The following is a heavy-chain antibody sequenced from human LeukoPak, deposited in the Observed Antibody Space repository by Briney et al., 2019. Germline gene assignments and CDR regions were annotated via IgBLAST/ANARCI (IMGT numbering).Heavy chain of an antibody. CDR3: ARGGHWLDP. V-gene: IGHV3-7*01. CDR1: GFMFSTNW. Sequence: PGGSLRLSCAASGFMFSTNWMSWVRQAPGKGLEWVANIKGDGSEKYYGDSVKGRFTISRDNAKNSLFLQMNSLRGEDTAVYFCARGGHWLDPWGQGTMVTVSP. J-gene: IGHJ5*02. CDR2: IKGDGSEK.